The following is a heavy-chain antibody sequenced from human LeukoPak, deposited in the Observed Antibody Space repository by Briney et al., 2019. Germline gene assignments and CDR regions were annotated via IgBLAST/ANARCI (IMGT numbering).Heavy chain of an antibody. Sequence: GGSLRLSCEASGFRLDNYWMTWVRQAPGKGLEWVADINEDGSKIYSLDSAKGRFTISRDNAKNSLSLQLNTLRAEDTAVYYCARWSHVSGRWFLDNWGRGTLVSVSS. J-gene: IGHJ4*02. CDR1: GFRLDNYW. V-gene: IGHV3-7*05. CDR2: INEDGSKI. D-gene: IGHD3-10*01. CDR3: ARWSHVSGRWFLDN.